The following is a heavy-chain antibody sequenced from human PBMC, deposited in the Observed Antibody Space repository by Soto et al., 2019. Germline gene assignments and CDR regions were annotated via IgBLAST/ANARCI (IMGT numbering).Heavy chain of an antibody. J-gene: IGHJ4*02. CDR1: GGSISSYY. Sequence: QVQLQESGPRLVKPSGTLSLTCTVSGGSISSYYWSWIRQPPGKGLEWIGYIYYSGITNYDPSLKSRVTIPVDTSKNQFSLRLTSVTAADTAVYYCARGTWGGDYWGQGTLVTVSS. V-gene: IGHV4-59*01. CDR2: IYYSGIT. CDR3: ARGTWGGDY. D-gene: IGHD3-16*01.